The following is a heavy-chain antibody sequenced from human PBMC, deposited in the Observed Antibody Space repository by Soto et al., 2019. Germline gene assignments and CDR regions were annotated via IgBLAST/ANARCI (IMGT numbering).Heavy chain of an antibody. CDR2: IIPILGIA. J-gene: IGHJ4*02. V-gene: IGHV1-69*08. CDR3: ARDMLVSIGYFDY. Sequence: QVQLVQSGAEVKKPGSSVKVSCKASGGTFSSYTISWVRQAPGQGLEWMGRIIPILGIANYAQKFQGRVTITADKSTSTAYMELSSLRSEDTAVYYCARDMLVSIGYFDYWGQGTLVPVSS. CDR1: GGTFSSYT. D-gene: IGHD3-16*01.